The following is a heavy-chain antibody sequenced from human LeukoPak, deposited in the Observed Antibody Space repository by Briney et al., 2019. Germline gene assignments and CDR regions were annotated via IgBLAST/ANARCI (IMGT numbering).Heavy chain of an antibody. V-gene: IGHV3-7*01. CDR2: IKQDGSEK. CDR3: ASEVGAPFGY. J-gene: IGHJ4*02. D-gene: IGHD1-26*01. Sequence: GGSLRLSCAASEFTFSNYWMSWVRQAPGKGLEWVANIKQDGSEKYYVDSVKGRFTISRDNAKNSLYLQMNSLRAEVTAVYYCASEVGAPFGYWGQGTLVTVSS. CDR1: EFTFSNYW.